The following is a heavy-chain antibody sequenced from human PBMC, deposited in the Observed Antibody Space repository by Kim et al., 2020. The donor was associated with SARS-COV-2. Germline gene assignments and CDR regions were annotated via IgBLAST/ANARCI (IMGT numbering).Heavy chain of an antibody. Sequence: SVKGRLTISRENAKNSLYLQMNSLRAGDTAVYYCARGAAVALRYYYGMDVWGQGTTVTVSS. CDR3: ARGAAVALRYYYGMDV. V-gene: IGHV3-13*01. D-gene: IGHD6-19*01. J-gene: IGHJ6*02.